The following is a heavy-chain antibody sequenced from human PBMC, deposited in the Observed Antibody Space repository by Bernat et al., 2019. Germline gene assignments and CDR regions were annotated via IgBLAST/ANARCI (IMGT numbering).Heavy chain of an antibody. CDR1: GFTFSSYG. D-gene: IGHD2-2*02. J-gene: IGHJ6*04. Sequence: EVQVLESGGGLVQPGGSLRLSCAASGFTFSSYGMTWVRQAPGKGLEWVSGISGNGGHTYHSDSVKGRFTISRDNSKNTLYLQLDSLRAEDTAIYYCAKDMFGCSSTSCYTGPPYYMDVWGKGTTVTVSS. CDR2: ISGNGGHT. V-gene: IGHV3-23*01. CDR3: AKDMFGCSSTSCYTGPPYYMDV.